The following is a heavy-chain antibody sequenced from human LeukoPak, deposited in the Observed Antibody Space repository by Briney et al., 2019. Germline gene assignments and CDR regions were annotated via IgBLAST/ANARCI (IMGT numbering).Heavy chain of an antibody. CDR2: INPNSGGT. D-gene: IGHD3-10*01. CDR3: ARGAALLWFGELEPNFDY. J-gene: IGHJ4*02. V-gene: IGHV1-2*02. CDR1: GYTFTGYY. Sequence: ASVKVSCKASGYTFTGYYMHWVRQAPGQGLEWMGWINPNSGGTNYAQKFQGRVTMTRDTSISTAYMELSRLRSDDTAVYYCARGAALLWFGELEPNFDYWGQGTLVTVSS.